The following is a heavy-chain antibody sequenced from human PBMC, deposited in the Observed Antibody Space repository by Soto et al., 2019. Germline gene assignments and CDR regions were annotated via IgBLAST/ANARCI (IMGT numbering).Heavy chain of an antibody. J-gene: IGHJ4*02. Sequence: SSETLSLTCTVSGGSLGSYYWTWIRQPPGKGLEWIGYVYYSGSTKYNPSLKSRVTISVDSSKNQFSLKLDSVTAADTAVYYCARVPDYWGQGILVTVSS. V-gene: IGHV4-59*08. D-gene: IGHD2-2*01. CDR2: VYYSGST. CDR1: GGSLGSYY. CDR3: ARVPDY.